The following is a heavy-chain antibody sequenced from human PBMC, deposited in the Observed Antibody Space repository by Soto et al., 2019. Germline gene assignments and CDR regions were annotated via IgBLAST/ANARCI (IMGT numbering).Heavy chain of an antibody. V-gene: IGHV1-3*04. D-gene: IGHD3-10*01. CDR2: ISTGTGNT. J-gene: IGHJ3*02. CDR3: AREGINAGIRPWGDAFDI. Sequence: QVQLVQSGAEVKKPGASVKISCEASGYTSTGYVMHWVRQAPGQRPEWMGWISTGTGNTRSSQRFQGRVTFTGDASASPFSRGLSSLTFEDTAVYYCAREGINAGIRPWGDAFDIWGQGTMVTVSS. CDR1: GYTSTGYV.